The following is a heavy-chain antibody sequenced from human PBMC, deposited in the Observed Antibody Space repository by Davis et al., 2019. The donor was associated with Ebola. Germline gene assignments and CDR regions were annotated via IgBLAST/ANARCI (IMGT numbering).Heavy chain of an antibody. CDR1: RFTFSSYS. J-gene: IGHJ6*02. CDR3: ARGYCSGGSCYSYYYYGMDV. D-gene: IGHD2-15*01. CDR2: ISSSGSYI. Sequence: GGSLRLSCAASRFTFSSYSMNWVRQAPGKGLEWVSSISSSGSYIYYADSVKGRFTISRDNSKNTLYLQMNSLRAEDTAVYYCARGYCSGGSCYSYYYYGMDVWGQGTTVTVSS. V-gene: IGHV3-21*01.